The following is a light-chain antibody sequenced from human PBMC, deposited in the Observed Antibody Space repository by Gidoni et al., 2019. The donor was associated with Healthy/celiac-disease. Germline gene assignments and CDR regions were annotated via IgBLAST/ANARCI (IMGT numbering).Light chain of an antibody. CDR3: QQYGSSPLT. V-gene: IGKV3-20*01. J-gene: IGKJ4*01. CDR2: GAS. Sequence: DIVLTQSPGTLSLSPGERATLSCRARQSVSSSYLAWYQQKPGQAPRLLIYGASSRATGIPDRFSGSGSGTDFTLTISRLEPEDFAVYYCQQYGSSPLTFXGXTKVEIK. CDR1: QSVSSSY.